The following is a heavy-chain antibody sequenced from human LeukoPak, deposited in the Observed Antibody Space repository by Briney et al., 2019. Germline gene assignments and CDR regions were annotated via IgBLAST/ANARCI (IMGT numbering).Heavy chain of an antibody. CDR2: ISSSSSYI. D-gene: IGHD2-21*02. J-gene: IGHJ3*02. CDR1: GFTFSSYS. Sequence: GGSLRLSCAASGFTFSSYSMNWVRQAPGKGLEWVSSISSSSSYIYYADSVRGRFTISRDNAKNSLYLQMNSLRAEDTAVYYCARDGLAYCGGDCSEAFDIWGQGTMVTVSS. V-gene: IGHV3-21*01. CDR3: ARDGLAYCGGDCSEAFDI.